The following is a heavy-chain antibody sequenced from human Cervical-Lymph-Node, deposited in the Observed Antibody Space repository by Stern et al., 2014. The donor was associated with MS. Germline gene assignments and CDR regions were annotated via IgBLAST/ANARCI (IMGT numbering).Heavy chain of an antibody. CDR2: IIPIFGIA. CDR1: AGTFSSYA. Sequence: VQLVESGAEVKKPGSSVKVSCKASAGTFSSYAISWVRQTPGQGLEWMGGIIPIFGIANYAQKFQGRVPITAAQSTSTAYMELSSLRSEDTAVYYCARTDTAMAPKHAFDIWGQGTMVTFSS. V-gene: IGHV1-69*17. CDR3: ARTDTAMAPKHAFDI. J-gene: IGHJ3*02. D-gene: IGHD5-18*01.